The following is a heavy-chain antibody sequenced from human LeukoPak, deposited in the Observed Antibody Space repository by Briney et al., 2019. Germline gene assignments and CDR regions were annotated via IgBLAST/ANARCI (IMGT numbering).Heavy chain of an antibody. CDR1: GYTFTIYG. Sequence: GASVKVSCKASGYTFTIYGISWVRQAPGHGLEGRGWISAYNGNTNYAQKLQGRVTMTTDTSTSTAYMELRSLRSDHTAVYYCARVGLTGSGWYSATYSDYWGQGTLVTVSS. CDR2: ISAYNGNT. J-gene: IGHJ4*02. D-gene: IGHD6-19*01. V-gene: IGHV1-18*01. CDR3: ARVGLTGSGWYSATYSDY.